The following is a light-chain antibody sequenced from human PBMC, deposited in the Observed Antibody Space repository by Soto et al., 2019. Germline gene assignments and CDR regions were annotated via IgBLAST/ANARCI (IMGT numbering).Light chain of an antibody. CDR2: EVS. CDR3: CSYAGSITYV. Sequence: QRALNKPASGSGSHVDSSPITCTGTSSDVGSDNLVSWYQQHPGKAPKFIIYEVSQRPAGVSYRFSGSKSGNTAYLTISGLQAEDEADYYCCSYAGSITYVFGTGTKVTVL. J-gene: IGLJ1*01. V-gene: IGLV2-23*02. CDR1: SSDVGSDNL.